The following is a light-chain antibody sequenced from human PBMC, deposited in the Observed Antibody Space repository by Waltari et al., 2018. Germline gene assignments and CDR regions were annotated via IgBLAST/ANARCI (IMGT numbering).Light chain of an antibody. CDR3: GSFTTSYTWV. CDR2: DVT. J-gene: IGLJ3*02. Sequence: QSALTQPASASGSLGQSITIPCTGGSSDVGAYNLVSWYQQHPGKAPNVMIYDVTERPSGISNRFSGSKSGYTASLTISGLQAEDEAEYYCGSFTTSYTWVFGGGTTLTVL. V-gene: IGLV2-14*03. CDR1: SSDVGAYNL.